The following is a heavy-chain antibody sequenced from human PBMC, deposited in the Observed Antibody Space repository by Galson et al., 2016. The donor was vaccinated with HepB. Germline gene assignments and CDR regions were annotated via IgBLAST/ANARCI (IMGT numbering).Heavy chain of an antibody. CDR2: IYFSGRT. V-gene: IGHV4-59*01. D-gene: IGHD3-3*01. CDR3: ARTGVHEYWSGYPEAFFDY. CDR1: GDSISSYS. Sequence: SETLSLTCSVSGDSISSYSWSWIRQPPGKGLEWMGYIYFSGRTSYTPSLTSRLTISVDTSKNQFSLKLTSVTASDTAVYFCARTGVHEYWSGYPEAFFDYWGQGILVTVSS. J-gene: IGHJ4*02.